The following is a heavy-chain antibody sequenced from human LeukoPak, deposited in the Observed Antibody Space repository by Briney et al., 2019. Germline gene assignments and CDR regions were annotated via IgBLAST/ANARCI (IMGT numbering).Heavy chain of an antibody. CDR2: IYSGGST. V-gene: IGHV3-53*01. J-gene: IGHJ4*02. Sequence: ETLSLTCTVSGGSISSGDYYWSWIRQPPGKGLEWVSVIYSGGSTYYADSVKGRFTISRDNSKNTLYLQMNSLRAEDTAVYYCASEGGGGSSGTIDYWGQGTLVTVSS. CDR3: ASEGGGGSSGTIDY. CDR1: GGSISSGDYY. D-gene: IGHD6-6*01.